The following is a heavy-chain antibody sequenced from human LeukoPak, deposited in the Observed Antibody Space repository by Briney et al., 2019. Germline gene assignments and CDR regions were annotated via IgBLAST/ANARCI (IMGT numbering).Heavy chain of an antibody. D-gene: IGHD2-2*01. CDR3: ARAPRSSTSCTAFDY. CDR2: INHSGSS. J-gene: IGHJ4*02. V-gene: IGHV4-34*01. CDR1: GGSFSGYY. Sequence: PSETLSLTCAVYGGSFSGYYWSWIRQPPGKGLEWIGEINHSGSSNYNPSLKSRVTISVDTSKNQFSLKLSSVTAADTAVYYSARAPRSSTSCTAFDYWGQGTLVTASS.